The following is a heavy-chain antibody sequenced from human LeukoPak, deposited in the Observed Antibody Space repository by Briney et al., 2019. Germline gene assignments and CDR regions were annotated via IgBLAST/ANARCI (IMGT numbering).Heavy chain of an antibody. CDR1: GGSFSGYY. D-gene: IGHD5-12*01. CDR3: ARGYSGYDSGFFDY. J-gene: IGHJ4*02. Sequence: PSETLSLTCAVYGGSFSGYYWSWIRQPPGKGLEWIGEINHSGSTNYNPSLKSRVTISVDTSKNQFSLKLSSVTAADTAVYYCARGYSGYDSGFFDYWGQGTLVTVSS. CDR2: INHSGST. V-gene: IGHV4-34*09.